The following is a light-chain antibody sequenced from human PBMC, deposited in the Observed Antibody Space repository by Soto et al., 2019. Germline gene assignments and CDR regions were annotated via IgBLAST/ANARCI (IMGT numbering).Light chain of an antibody. CDR3: QQYGSSPRT. V-gene: IGKV3-20*01. CDR2: GES. CDR1: QSVSSSY. J-gene: IGKJ2*01. Sequence: EIVLTQSPGTLSLSPGERATLSCRASQSVSSSYLAWYQQKPGQAPRLLIYGESSRATGIPDRFSGSGSGTDFTLTISRLEPEDCAVYYCQQYGSSPRTFGQGTKLEIK.